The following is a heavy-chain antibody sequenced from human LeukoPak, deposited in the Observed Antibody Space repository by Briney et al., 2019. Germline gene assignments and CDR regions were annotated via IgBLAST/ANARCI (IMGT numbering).Heavy chain of an antibody. V-gene: IGHV3-30*04. CDR3: ARGSQGLWWLQPGDY. CDR1: GFTFSSYA. D-gene: IGHD5-12*01. Sequence: GRSLRLSCAASGFTFSSYAMHWVRQAPGKGLEWVADISYGGSNKYYADSVKGRFTISRDNSKNTLYLQMNSLRAEDTTVYYCARGSQGLWWLQPGDYWGQGTLVTVSS. J-gene: IGHJ4*02. CDR2: ISYGGSNK.